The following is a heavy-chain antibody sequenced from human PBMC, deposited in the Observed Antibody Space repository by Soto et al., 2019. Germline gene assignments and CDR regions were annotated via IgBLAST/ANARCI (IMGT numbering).Heavy chain of an antibody. V-gene: IGHV3-53*01. Sequence: GGSLRLSCAASGFTVSSNYMSWVRQAPGKGLEWVSVIYSGGSTYYADSVKGRFTISRDNSKNTLYLQMNSLRAEDTAVYYCASSSIAARAPAFDIWGQGTMVTVSS. CDR3: ASSSIAARAPAFDI. CDR1: GFTVSSNY. J-gene: IGHJ3*02. D-gene: IGHD6-6*01. CDR2: IYSGGST.